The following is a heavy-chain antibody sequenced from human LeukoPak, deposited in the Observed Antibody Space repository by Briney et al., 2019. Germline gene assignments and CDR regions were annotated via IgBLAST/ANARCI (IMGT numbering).Heavy chain of an antibody. J-gene: IGHJ4*02. CDR3: AKPGSSRGIAGRRPTKYYFDY. Sequence: GGSLRFSCEASGFTFEDWGRSWVRHGPGKGLEWGSGINWNGDRAGYADSVDAPFTISRDNSKNTLYLQMNSLRAEDTAVYYCAKPGSSRGIAGRRPTKYYFDYCGQATLVTVSS. V-gene: IGHV3-20*04. CDR1: GFTFEDWG. CDR2: INWNGDRA. D-gene: IGHD6-6*01.